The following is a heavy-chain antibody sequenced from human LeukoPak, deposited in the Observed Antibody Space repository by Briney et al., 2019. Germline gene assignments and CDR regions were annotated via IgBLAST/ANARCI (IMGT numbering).Heavy chain of an antibody. CDR3: AREPHVLRFLEWLNWFDP. J-gene: IGHJ5*02. CDR1: GGSISSGSYY. CDR2: IYTSGST. D-gene: IGHD3-3*01. V-gene: IGHV4-61*02. Sequence: SETLSLTCTVSGGSISSGSYYWSWLRQPAGKGLEWIGRIYTSGSTNYNPSLKSRVTISVDTSKNQFSLKLSSVTAADTAVYYCAREPHVLRFLEWLNWFDPWGQGTLVTVSS.